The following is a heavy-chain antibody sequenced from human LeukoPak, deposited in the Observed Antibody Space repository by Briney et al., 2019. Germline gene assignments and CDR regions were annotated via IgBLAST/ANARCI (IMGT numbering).Heavy chain of an antibody. CDR2: IYTSGST. V-gene: IGHV4-4*07. D-gene: IGHD2-2*01. Sequence: SETLSLTCTVSGGSISSYYWSWIRQPAGKGLEWIGRIYTSGSTNYNPSLKSRVTMSVDTSKNQFSLKLSSVTAADTAVYYCAREGYCSSTSCYQDYWGQGALVTVSS. J-gene: IGHJ4*02. CDR3: AREGYCSSTSCYQDY. CDR1: GGSISSYY.